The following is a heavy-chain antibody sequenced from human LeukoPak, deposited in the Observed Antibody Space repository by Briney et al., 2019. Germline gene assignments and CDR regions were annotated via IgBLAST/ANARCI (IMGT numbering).Heavy chain of an antibody. CDR1: GFTLSSYA. J-gene: IGHJ4*02. D-gene: IGHD6-13*01. CDR2: ISYDGSNK. Sequence: PGGSLRLSCAASGFTLSSYAMHWVRQAPGKGLEWVAVISYDGSNKYYADSVKGRFTISRDNSKNTLYLQMNSLRAEDTAVYYCARDPGSSWSLYYFDYWGQGTLVTVSS. CDR3: ARDPGSSWSLYYFDY. V-gene: IGHV3-30-3*01.